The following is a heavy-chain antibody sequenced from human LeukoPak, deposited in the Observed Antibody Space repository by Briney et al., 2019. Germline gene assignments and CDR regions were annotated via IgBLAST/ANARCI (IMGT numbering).Heavy chain of an antibody. CDR1: GFTFSSYG. Sequence: GGSLRLSCAASGFTFSSYGMHWVRQAPGKGLEWVAVISYDGSNKYYADSVKGRFTISRDNSTNTLYLQMNSPRAEDTAVYYFAKNIYDSSGWYYMDVWGKGTTVSVSS. CDR3: AKNIYDSSGWYYMDV. CDR2: ISYDGSNK. J-gene: IGHJ6*03. V-gene: IGHV3-30*18. D-gene: IGHD3-22*01.